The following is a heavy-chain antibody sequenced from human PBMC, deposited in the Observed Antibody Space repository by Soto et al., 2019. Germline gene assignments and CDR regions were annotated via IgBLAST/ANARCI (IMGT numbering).Heavy chain of an antibody. Sequence: GGSLRLSCAASGFTFSSYAMHWVRQAPGKGLEWVAVISYDGSNKYYADSVKGRFTISRDNSKNTLYLQMNSLRAEDTAVYYCARPRRYCSSTSRRPAPFDYWGQGTLVTVSS. V-gene: IGHV3-30-3*01. D-gene: IGHD2-2*01. CDR2: ISYDGSNK. J-gene: IGHJ4*02. CDR3: ARPRRYCSSTSRRPAPFDY. CDR1: GFTFSSYA.